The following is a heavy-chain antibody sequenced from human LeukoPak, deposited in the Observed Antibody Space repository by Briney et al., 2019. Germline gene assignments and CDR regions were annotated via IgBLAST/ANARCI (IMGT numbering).Heavy chain of an antibody. CDR1: GFTFSSYA. Sequence: GGSLRLSCAASGFTFSSYAMHWVRQAPGKGLEWVAVISYDGSNKYYADSVKGRFTISRDNSKNTLYLQMSSLRAEDTAVYYCARGVTMGRTEHAFDIWGQGTMVTVSS. V-gene: IGHV3-30*04. D-gene: IGHD4-11*01. CDR3: ARGVTMGRTEHAFDI. CDR2: ISYDGSNK. J-gene: IGHJ3*02.